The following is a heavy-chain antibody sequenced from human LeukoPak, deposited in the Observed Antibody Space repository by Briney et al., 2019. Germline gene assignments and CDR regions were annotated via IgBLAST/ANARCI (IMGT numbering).Heavy chain of an antibody. J-gene: IGHJ4*02. D-gene: IGHD3-22*01. CDR3: AREPNYYDSIMVDY. Sequence: ASVKVSCKASGYTFTGYYMHWVRQAPGQGLEWMGRINPNSGGTNYAQKFQGRVTMTRDTSISTAYMELSRLRSDDTAVYYCAREPNYYDSIMVDYWGLGTLVTVSS. CDR1: GYTFTGYY. CDR2: INPNSGGT. V-gene: IGHV1-2*06.